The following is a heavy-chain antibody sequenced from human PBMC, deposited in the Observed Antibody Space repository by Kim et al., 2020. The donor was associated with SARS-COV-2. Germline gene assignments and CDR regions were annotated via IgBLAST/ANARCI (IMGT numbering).Heavy chain of an antibody. V-gene: IGHV3-7*05. Sequence: GGSLRLSCAASGFSFNTSWMGWVRQGPGKGLEWVANIKKDGSETYYSDSVKGRFTVSRDNAKNLLFLHMGGLRAEDSAVYYCARDQEFNNRSHGFDYWGQGTPVTVSS. CDR3: ARDQEFNNRSHGFDY. J-gene: IGHJ4*02. D-gene: IGHD1-1*01. CDR1: GFSFNTSW. CDR2: IKKDGSET.